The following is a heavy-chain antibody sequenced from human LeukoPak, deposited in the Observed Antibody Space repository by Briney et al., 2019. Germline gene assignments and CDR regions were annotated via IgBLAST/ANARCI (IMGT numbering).Heavy chain of an antibody. Sequence: GGSLRLSCAASGFTFSNYWMHWVRQAPGKGLEWVANIKQDGSEKYYVDSVKGRFTISRDNAKNSLYLQMNSLRAEDTAVYYCARDHAAMVYYYYYGMDVWGQGTTVTVSS. CDR2: IKQDGSEK. J-gene: IGHJ6*02. CDR1: GFTFSNYW. V-gene: IGHV3-7*03. D-gene: IGHD5-18*01. CDR3: ARDHAAMVYYYYYGMDV.